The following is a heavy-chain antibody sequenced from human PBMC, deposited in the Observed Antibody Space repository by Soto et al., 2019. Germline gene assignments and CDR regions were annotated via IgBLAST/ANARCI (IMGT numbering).Heavy chain of an antibody. J-gene: IGHJ5*02. CDR1: GYTFTSYD. V-gene: IGHV1-8*01. CDR2: MNPNSGNT. Sequence: ASVKVSCKASGYTFTSYDINWVRQATGQGLEWMGWMNPNSGNTDYAQKFQGRVTMTRNTSISTAYMELSSLRSEDTAVYFCARGIKYGAYSRWFDPWGQGTQVTVSS. CDR3: ARGIKYGAYSRWFDP. D-gene: IGHD4-17*01.